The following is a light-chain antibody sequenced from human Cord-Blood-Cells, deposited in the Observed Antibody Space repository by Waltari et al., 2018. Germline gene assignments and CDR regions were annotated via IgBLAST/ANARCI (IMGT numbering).Light chain of an antibody. Sequence: DIQMTQSPSSLSASVGDRVTITCRASQSINSYLNWYQQKPGKAPKLLNYDASSLQSGVPSMFSGSGSGTDFTLTISSLQPEDFATYYCQQSYSTPLTFGGGTKVEIK. J-gene: IGKJ4*01. CDR1: QSINSY. CDR2: DAS. CDR3: QQSYSTPLT. V-gene: IGKV1-39*01.